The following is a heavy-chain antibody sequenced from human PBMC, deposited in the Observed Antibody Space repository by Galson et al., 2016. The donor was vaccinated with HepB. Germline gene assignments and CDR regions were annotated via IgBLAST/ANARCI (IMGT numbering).Heavy chain of an antibody. J-gene: IGHJ6*04. V-gene: IGHV3-23*01. CDR1: GFTFRNYG. CDR3: VQGTTPLAV. D-gene: IGHD4-11*01. Sequence: SLRLSCAASGFTFRNYGMTWVRQAPGKGLEVVSSISRSGDSTDYADSVKGRFTISRDNSKNTLSLQMNSPTADDTAISYCVQGTTPLAVWGKGTTVTVSS. CDR2: ISRSGDST.